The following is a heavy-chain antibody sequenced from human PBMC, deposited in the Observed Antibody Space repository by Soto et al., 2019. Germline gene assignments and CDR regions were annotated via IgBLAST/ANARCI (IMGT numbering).Heavy chain of an antibody. J-gene: IGHJ6*03. CDR3: ARDAGGIVPAAPRVVYYYYYMDV. Sequence: ASVKVSCKASGYTFTGYYMHWVRQAPGQGLEWMGWINPNSGGTNYAQKFQGWVTMTRDTSISTAYMELSRLRSDDTAVYYCARDAGGIVPAAPRVVYYYYYMDVWGKGTTVTVSS. CDR1: GYTFTGYY. V-gene: IGHV1-2*04. D-gene: IGHD2-2*01. CDR2: INPNSGGT.